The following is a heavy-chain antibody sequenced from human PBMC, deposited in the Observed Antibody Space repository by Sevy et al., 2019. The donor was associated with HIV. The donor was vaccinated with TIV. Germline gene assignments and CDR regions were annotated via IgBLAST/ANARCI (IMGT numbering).Heavy chain of an antibody. Sequence: ASVKVSCKASGYTFTDTGYYVHWVRQAPGQGLEWMGWINPKSGATNYAQKFQGRVTMTRDTSVSTANMELSRLRSDDTAVYYCARENYDFWTGPVDYDYGMDVWGQGTTVTVSS. CDR2: INPKSGAT. CDR3: ARENYDFWTGPVDYDYGMDV. CDR1: GYTFTDTGYY. D-gene: IGHD3-3*01. V-gene: IGHV1-2*02. J-gene: IGHJ6*02.